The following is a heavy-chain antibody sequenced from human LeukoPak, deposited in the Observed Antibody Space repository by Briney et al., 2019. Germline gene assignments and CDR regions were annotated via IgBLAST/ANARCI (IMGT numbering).Heavy chain of an antibody. Sequence: GGSLRLSCAASGFTFSSYGMHWVRQAPGKGLEWVAFIPYDGSNNYYADSVKGRFTISRDNSKNTLYLQMNSLRAEDTAVYYCARGEDGYWGQGTLVTVSS. V-gene: IGHV3-30*02. J-gene: IGHJ4*02. CDR2: IPYDGSNN. D-gene: IGHD2-15*01. CDR3: ARGEDGY. CDR1: GFTFSSYG.